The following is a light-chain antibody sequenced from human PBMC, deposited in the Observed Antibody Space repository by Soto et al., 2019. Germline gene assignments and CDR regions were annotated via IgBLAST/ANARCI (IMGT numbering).Light chain of an antibody. CDR1: QSVSSN. V-gene: IGKV3-15*01. Sequence: EIVVTQSPATLSVSPGERSALSCMASQSVSSNLAWYQQKPGQTPRLLIYAASTRATGIPARFSGSGSGTEFTLTISSVQSEDFAVYYCQQYNNWLGTFGQGTKVEIK. CDR2: AAS. CDR3: QQYNNWLGT. J-gene: IGKJ1*01.